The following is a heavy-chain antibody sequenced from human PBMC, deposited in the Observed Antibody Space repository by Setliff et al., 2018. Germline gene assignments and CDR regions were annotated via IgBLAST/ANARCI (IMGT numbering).Heavy chain of an antibody. CDR2: INPNSGGT. CDR3: AKGGYSYGLDIDY. V-gene: IGHV1-2*02. D-gene: IGHD5-18*01. J-gene: IGHJ4*02. Sequence: ASVKVSCKASGYTFTGYYMHWVRQAPGQGLEWMGWINPNSGGTNYAQKFQGRVAMTRDTSISTAYMELSRLRSDDTAVYYCAKGGYSYGLDIDYWGQGTLVTVSS. CDR1: GYTFTGYY.